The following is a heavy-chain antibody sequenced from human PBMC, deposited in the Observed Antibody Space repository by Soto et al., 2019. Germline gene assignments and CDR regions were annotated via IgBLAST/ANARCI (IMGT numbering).Heavy chain of an antibody. V-gene: IGHV1-8*01. Sequence: ASLKVSCNASGYSFTSLDINWVRQTAGQGLQWMGWMQPSTGRTGYAQKFQGRVTMTRDTSINTAYMELTTLTSYDTAFYYCARGGSAGVNXWGQVTLVTVSX. CDR3: ARGGSAGVNX. CDR2: MQPSTGRT. D-gene: IGHD3-10*01. J-gene: IGHJ4*02. CDR1: GYSFTSLD.